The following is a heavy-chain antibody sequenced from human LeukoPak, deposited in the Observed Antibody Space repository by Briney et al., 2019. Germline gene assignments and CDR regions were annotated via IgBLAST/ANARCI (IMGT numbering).Heavy chain of an antibody. V-gene: IGHV4-34*01. J-gene: IGHJ5*02. CDR2: INHSGST. CDR1: GGSFSGYY. CDR3: ARVWRMGSSSWYLNGPPNWLDP. D-gene: IGHD6-13*01. Sequence: PSETLSLTCAVYGGSFSGYYWSWIRQPPGKGLEWIGEINHSGSTNYNPSLKSRVTISVDTSKNQFSLKLSSVTAADTAVYYCARVWRMGSSSWYLNGPPNWLDPWGQGTLVTVSS.